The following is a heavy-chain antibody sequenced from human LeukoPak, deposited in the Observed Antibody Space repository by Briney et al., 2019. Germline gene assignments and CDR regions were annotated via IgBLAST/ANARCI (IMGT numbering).Heavy chain of an antibody. CDR1: GDTFTSFG. J-gene: IGHJ3*02. Sequence: ASVWVSSTPSGDTFTSFGISRVRHAPGAGRGWMGWIGTSNGKTNYAKKLQGRVSITTDTSTSTVYMELRSLTSDDTAVYYCARDRRDNWNGDAFDIWGQGTMVTVSS. V-gene: IGHV1-18*01. CDR2: IGTSNGKT. D-gene: IGHD1-1*01. CDR3: ARDRRDNWNGDAFDI.